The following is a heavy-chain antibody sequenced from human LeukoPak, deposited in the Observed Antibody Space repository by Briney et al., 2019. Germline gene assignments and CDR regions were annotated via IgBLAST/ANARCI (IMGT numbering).Heavy chain of an antibody. D-gene: IGHD3-22*01. CDR3: ARGDSGYYSFDY. CDR2: ISYGGDAK. V-gene: IGHV3-11*01. Sequence: GGSLRLSCAASEFTFSDYYMSWIRQAPGKGLEWVSYISYGGDAKYYADSVKGRFTVSRDNAKNSLYLQMNSLRAEDTAVYYCARGDSGYYSFDYWGQGTLVTVSS. J-gene: IGHJ4*02. CDR1: EFTFSDYY.